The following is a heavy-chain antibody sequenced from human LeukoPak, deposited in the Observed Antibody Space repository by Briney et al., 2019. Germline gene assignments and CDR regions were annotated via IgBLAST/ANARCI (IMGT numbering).Heavy chain of an antibody. CDR3: ASGFDYTNSWSKFDY. D-gene: IGHD6-13*01. J-gene: IGHJ4*02. CDR1: GGSISTYY. Sequence: PSETLSLNCTVSGGSISTYYWSWLRQPPGKGLEWTGYIYYTGSTNYNPSLKSRVTISLDTSKNQFSLKLNSVTAADTAVYYCASGFDYTNSWSKFDYWGQGTLVTVSS. CDR2: IYYTGST. V-gene: IGHV4-59*01.